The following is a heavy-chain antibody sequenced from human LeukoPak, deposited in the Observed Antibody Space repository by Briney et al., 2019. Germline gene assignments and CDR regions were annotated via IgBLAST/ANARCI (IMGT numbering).Heavy chain of an antibody. CDR1: GDSVSSKSAS. D-gene: IGHD3-10*01. CDR2: TYYRSKWYN. CDR3: ARNTPDFGTHQRFDP. V-gene: IGHV6-1*01. Sequence: SQTLSLTCAISGDSVSSKSASWNWIRQSPSRGLEWLGRTYYRSKWYNDFAVSVKGRITINPDTPKNQFSLQLNSLTPEDTAVYYCARNTPDFGTHQRFDPWGQGTLVTVS. J-gene: IGHJ5*02.